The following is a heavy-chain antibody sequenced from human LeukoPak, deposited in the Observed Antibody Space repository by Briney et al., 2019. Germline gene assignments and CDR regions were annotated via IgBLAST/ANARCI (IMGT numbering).Heavy chain of an antibody. D-gene: IGHD5-24*01. V-gene: IGHV3-11*04. CDR1: GFSFRDYY. J-gene: IGHJ4*02. CDR2: IDGSSATI. Sequence: PGGSLRLSCAASGFSFRDYYMSWIRQAPGKGLEWITYIDGSSATIYYADSVKGRFTTSRDNAKNSVYLHMNSLRAEDTAVYYCATYGRDGYKGFYWGQGTLVTVSS. CDR3: ATYGRDGYKGFY.